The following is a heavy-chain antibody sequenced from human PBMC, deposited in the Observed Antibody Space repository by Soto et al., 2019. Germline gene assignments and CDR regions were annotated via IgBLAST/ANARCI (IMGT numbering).Heavy chain of an antibody. V-gene: IGHV3-30*03. CDR1: GVTFKDYG. CDR2: ISYDGKQT. Sequence: GGSLRLSCGAPGVTFKDYGMHWVRQAPGKGLEWMAVISYDGKQTYYADSVKGRFTISKDKSKRTLFLQMNSLRVDDTAVYYCARDGWGSNWYFDLWGRGTLVTAPQ. J-gene: IGHJ2*01. D-gene: IGHD3-16*01. CDR3: ARDGWGSNWYFDL.